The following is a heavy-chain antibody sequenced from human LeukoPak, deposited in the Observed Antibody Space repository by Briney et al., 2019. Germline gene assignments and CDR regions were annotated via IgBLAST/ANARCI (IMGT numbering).Heavy chain of an antibody. Sequence: SETLSLTCAVXXXXXXGXXXXXXRQPXXXXXXXXXXINHSGSTNYNPSLKSRVTISVDTSKNQFSLKLSSVTAADTAVYYCARNFFRGGSGWYDYWGQGTLVTVSS. V-gene: IGHV4-34*01. CDR1: XXXXXGXX. D-gene: IGHD6-19*01. J-gene: IGHJ4*02. CDR2: INHSGST. CDR3: ARNFFRGGSGWYDY.